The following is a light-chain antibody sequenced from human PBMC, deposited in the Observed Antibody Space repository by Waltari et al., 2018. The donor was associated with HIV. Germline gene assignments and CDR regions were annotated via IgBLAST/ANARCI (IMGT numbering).Light chain of an antibody. CDR2: EVS. CDR1: SSDVGSYNL. V-gene: IGLV2-23*02. J-gene: IGLJ3*02. Sequence: QSALTQPASVSGSPGQSITISCTGTSSDVGSYNLVSWYQQHPGKAPKLMIYEVSKRSAGVSNRFSVSKSGNTASLTISGLQAEDEADYYCCSYAGSNTWVFGGGTKLTVL. CDR3: CSYAGSNTWV.